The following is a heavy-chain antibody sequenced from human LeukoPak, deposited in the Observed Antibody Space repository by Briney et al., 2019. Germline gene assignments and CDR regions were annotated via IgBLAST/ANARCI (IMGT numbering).Heavy chain of an antibody. D-gene: IGHD1-26*01. Sequence: SETLSLTCTVYGGSFSVYSWSWIRQPPGKGLEWIGEINNGGSTNYNPSLKSRVTISVDTSKNQFSLKLTSVTAADTAVFYCARSYAAHFDYWGQGTLVTVSS. CDR2: INNGGST. J-gene: IGHJ4*02. V-gene: IGHV4-34*01. CDR3: ARSYAAHFDY. CDR1: GGSFSVYS.